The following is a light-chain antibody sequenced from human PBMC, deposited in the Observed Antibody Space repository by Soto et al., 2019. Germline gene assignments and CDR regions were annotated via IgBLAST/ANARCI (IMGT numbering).Light chain of an antibody. V-gene: IGLV1-44*01. CDR3: AAWDDSLNGSGV. CDR2: SNN. Sequence: QSVLTHPPSASGTPGQRVTISCSGSSSNIGSNTVNWYQQLPGTAPKLLIYSNNQRPSGVPDRFSGSKSGTSAALAISGLQSEDEADYYCAAWDDSLNGSGVFGGGTKLTVL. CDR1: SSNIGSNT. J-gene: IGLJ3*02.